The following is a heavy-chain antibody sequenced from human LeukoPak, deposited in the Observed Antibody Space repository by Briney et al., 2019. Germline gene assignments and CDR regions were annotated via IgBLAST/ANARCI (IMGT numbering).Heavy chain of an antibody. Sequence: GSLRLPCAASGFTFSRYAMTWVRQTPEKGLEWVSAISGDGVYAYYTDSVRGRFTSSRDNSKNTLFLQMNSLRAEDTAVYYCAKDPPILRWSFDYWGQGTLVTVSS. CDR2: ISGDGVYA. CDR3: AKDPPILRWSFDY. CDR1: GFTFSRYA. V-gene: IGHV3-23*01. D-gene: IGHD4-23*01. J-gene: IGHJ4*02.